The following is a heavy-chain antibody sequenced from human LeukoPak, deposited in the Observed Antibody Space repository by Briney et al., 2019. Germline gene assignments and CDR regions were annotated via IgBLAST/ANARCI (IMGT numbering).Heavy chain of an antibody. J-gene: IGHJ1*01. CDR3: AKSLHSGSYWGEHVHY. CDR1: GFTLSSYA. CDR2: TRYDESDK. D-gene: IGHD1-26*01. Sequence: GGSLRLSCVTPGFTLSSYAMHWVRQAPGEGLEWVAFTRYDESDKYYADAVKGRFTISRDTSINTLYLQINNLRPEDTAAYYCAKSLHSGSYWGEHVHYWGQGTLVTVSS. V-gene: IGHV3-30*02.